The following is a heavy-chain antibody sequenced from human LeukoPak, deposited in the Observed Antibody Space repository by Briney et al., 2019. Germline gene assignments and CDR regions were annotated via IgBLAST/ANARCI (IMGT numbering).Heavy chain of an antibody. D-gene: IGHD3-22*01. CDR3: ARDLGSNFYYALDY. Sequence: ASVKVSCKASGYTLTSYGISWVRQAPGQGLEWMGWISGYNGNTNYEQKVQGRVTMTTDTSTNTAYMKLRSLRSDDTAVYYCARDLGSNFYYALDYWGQGTLVTVSS. CDR2: ISGYNGNT. V-gene: IGHV1-18*01. CDR1: GYTLTSYG. J-gene: IGHJ4*02.